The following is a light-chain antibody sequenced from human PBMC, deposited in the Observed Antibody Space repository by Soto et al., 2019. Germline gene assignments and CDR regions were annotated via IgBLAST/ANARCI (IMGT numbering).Light chain of an antibody. CDR2: GAS. J-gene: IGKJ1*01. Sequence: EIVLTQSPGTLSLSPGERATLSCRASQSVSSSCLAWYQQKPGQPPRLLIYGASSRATGIPDRFSGSGSGTDFTLTISRLEPEDFAVYYCHQYNNLWTFGQGTKVDIK. V-gene: IGKV3-20*01. CDR3: HQYNNLWT. CDR1: QSVSSSC.